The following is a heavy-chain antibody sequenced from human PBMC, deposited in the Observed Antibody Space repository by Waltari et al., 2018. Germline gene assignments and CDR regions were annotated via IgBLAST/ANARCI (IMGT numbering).Heavy chain of an antibody. D-gene: IGHD2-15*01. CDR2: IQRSGRT. CDR1: SSDW. CDR3: ARDRGRGIYLDS. V-gene: IGHV4-4*02. Sequence: SSDWWSWVRQTPEKGLEWIGQIQRSGRTNYNPSFESRVTISIDTSKNQFSLKVTSTTAADTAVYYCARDRGRGIYLDSWGRGTLVTVSP. J-gene: IGHJ4*02.